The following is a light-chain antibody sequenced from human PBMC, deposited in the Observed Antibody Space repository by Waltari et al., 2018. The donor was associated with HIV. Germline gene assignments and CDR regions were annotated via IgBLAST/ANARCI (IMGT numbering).Light chain of an antibody. Sequence: QSALTQPASVSGSPGQSIPISCTGTSSDVGAYNLVSWYQQHAGKAPKLMIFEVTQRPSGVSDRFSGSRSGNTASLTISGLQADDEGDYYCCSYTGTGVVFGGGTKLTVL. V-gene: IGLV2-23*02. CDR1: SSDVGAYNL. CDR3: CSYTGTGVV. J-gene: IGLJ2*01. CDR2: EVT.